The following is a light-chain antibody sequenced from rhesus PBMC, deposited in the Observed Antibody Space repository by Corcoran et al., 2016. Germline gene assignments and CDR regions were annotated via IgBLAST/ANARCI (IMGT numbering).Light chain of an antibody. Sequence: DIQMTQSPSSLSASVGDTVTITCRASQDIISWLAWYQQKPGKAPKLLIYKASNLQSGVPSRFSGSGSGTDFTLTISILQSEDFATYYCQHYGSRPLYSFGQGTKVEI. CDR2: KAS. V-gene: IGKV1-22*01. J-gene: IGKJ2*01. CDR3: QHYGSRPLYS. CDR1: QDIISW.